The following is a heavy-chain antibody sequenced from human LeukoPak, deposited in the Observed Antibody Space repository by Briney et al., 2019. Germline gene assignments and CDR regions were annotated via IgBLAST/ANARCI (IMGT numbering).Heavy chain of an antibody. CDR3: ACLTTADAFDI. CDR2: IYYSGST. CDR1: GGSLSSYY. Sequence: SETLSLTCTVSGGSLSSYYWGWIRQPPGKGLEWIGSIYYSGSTYYNPSLKSRVTISVDTSKNQFSLKLSSVTAADTAVYYCACLTTADAFDIWGQGTMVTVSS. D-gene: IGHD3-22*01. V-gene: IGHV4-39*07. J-gene: IGHJ3*02.